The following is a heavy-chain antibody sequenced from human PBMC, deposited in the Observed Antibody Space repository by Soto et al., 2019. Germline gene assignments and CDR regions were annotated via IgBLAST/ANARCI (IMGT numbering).Heavy chain of an antibody. Sequence: SETLSLTCTVSGGSISSYYWSWIRQPPGKGLEWIGYIYYSGSTNYNPSPKSRVTISVDTSKNQFSLKLSSVTAADTAVYYCARAVEQQLAYYYYYGMDVWGQGTTVTVSS. V-gene: IGHV4-59*01. D-gene: IGHD6-13*01. CDR2: IYYSGST. CDR1: GGSISSYY. J-gene: IGHJ6*02. CDR3: ARAVEQQLAYYYYYGMDV.